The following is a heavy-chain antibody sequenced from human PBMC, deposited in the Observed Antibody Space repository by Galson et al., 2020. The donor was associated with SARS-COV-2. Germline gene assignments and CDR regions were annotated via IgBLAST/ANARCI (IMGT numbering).Heavy chain of an antibody. D-gene: IGHD3-10*01. CDR1: GFNFNSNS. CDR2: ISYEGSIQ. Sequence: GGSLRLSCAASGFNFNSNSMHWVRQAPGKGPEWVAVISYEGSIQYYADSVKGRFTISRDSSESTVDLQMNSLRADDSAVYYCARASGLLWFSEATLLSGYWGQGVLVTVAS. V-gene: IGHV3-30*03. CDR3: ARASGLLWFSEATLLSGY. J-gene: IGHJ4*02.